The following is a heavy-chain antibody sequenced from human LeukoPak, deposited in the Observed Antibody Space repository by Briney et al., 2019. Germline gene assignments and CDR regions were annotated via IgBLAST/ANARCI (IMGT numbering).Heavy chain of an antibody. CDR1: GFTVSSNY. CDR2: IYSGGST. J-gene: IGHJ3*02. V-gene: IGHV3-66*01. CDR3: AASPYGDLEAFDI. Sequence: QTGGSLRLSCAASGFTVSSNYMSWVRQAPGKGLEWVSVIYSGGSTYYADSVKGRFTISRDNSKNTLYLQMNSLRAEDTAVYYCAASPYGDLEAFDIWGQGTMVTVSS. D-gene: IGHD4-17*01.